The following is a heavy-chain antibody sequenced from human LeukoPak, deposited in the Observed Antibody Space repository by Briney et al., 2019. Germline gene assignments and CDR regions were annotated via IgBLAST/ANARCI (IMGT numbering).Heavy chain of an antibody. V-gene: IGHV3-74*01. J-gene: IGHJ4*02. CDR2: INSDGSST. CDR3: ARDADTGYSYGSGFDY. D-gene: IGHD5-18*01. CDR1: GFTFSSYW. Sequence: GGSLRLSCAASGFTFSSYWMHWVRQAPGKGLVWVSRINSDGSSTSYADSVKGRFTISRDNAKNTLFLQMNSLRVEDTAVYYCARDADTGYSYGSGFDYWGQGTLVSVSS.